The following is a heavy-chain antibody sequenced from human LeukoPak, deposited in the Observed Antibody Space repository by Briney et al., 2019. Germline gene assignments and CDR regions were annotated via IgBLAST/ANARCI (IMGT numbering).Heavy chain of an antibody. D-gene: IGHD3-9*01. CDR2: INHSGST. Sequence: PSETLSLTCAVYGGSLSGYYWSRIRQPPGKGLEWIGEINHSGSTNYNPSLKSRVTISVDTSKNQFSLKLSSVTAADTAVYYCARGADILTGYYFNYYYYGMDVWGKGTTVTVSS. CDR3: ARGADILTGYYFNYYYYGMDV. J-gene: IGHJ6*04. V-gene: IGHV4-34*01. CDR1: GGSLSGYY.